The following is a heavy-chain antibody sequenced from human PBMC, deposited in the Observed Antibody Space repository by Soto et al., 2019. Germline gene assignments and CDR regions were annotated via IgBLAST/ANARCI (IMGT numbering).Heavy chain of an antibody. Sequence: QVQLVQSGAEVKKPGASVKVSCKASGYTFTSYDINWERQATGHGLEWLGWMNPNSGNTGDAQKFQGRVTMTRNAPRGTAYMERSSLRSEDTAGYYCETKKNSYGMDVWGQGTTVTGSS. CDR2: MNPNSGNT. CDR3: ETKKNSYGMDV. J-gene: IGHJ6*02. CDR1: GYTFTSYD. V-gene: IGHV1-8*01.